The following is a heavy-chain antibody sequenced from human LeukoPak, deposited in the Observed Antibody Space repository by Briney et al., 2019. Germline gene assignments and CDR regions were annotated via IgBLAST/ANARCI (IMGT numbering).Heavy chain of an antibody. Sequence: SETLSLTCTVSGGSISSSSYYWGWIRQPPGKGLEWVGSIYYSGSTYYNPSLKSRVTISVDTSKNQFSLKLSSVTAADTAVYYCARGPYSGYDFGRLKMFDPCGQGTLVTVSS. V-gene: IGHV4-39*07. J-gene: IGHJ5*02. D-gene: IGHD5-12*01. CDR3: ARGPYSGYDFGRLKMFDP. CDR1: GGSISSSSYY. CDR2: IYYSGST.